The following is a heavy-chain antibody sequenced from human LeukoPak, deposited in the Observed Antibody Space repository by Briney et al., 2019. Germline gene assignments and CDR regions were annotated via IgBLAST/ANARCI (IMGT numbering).Heavy chain of an antibody. D-gene: IGHD6-13*01. CDR2: IYPKSSDT. V-gene: IGHV1-2*02. CDR3: ERDEAAAKTNALDI. Sequence: SVKVSCKASGYTFTAYYLHWVRQAPGQGLEWMGYIYPKSSDTNYAQNFQGRVTMTMDTSISTVYMELSRLTSDDTAVYYCERDEAAAKTNALDIWGQGTKVTVSS. J-gene: IGHJ3*02. CDR1: GYTFTAYY.